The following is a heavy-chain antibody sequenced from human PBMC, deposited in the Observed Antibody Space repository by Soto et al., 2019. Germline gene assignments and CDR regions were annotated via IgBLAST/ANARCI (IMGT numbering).Heavy chain of an antibody. CDR2: IYYSGST. CDR1: GGSISSGGYY. CDR3: AQLKGDFWSGYGKGFDY. Sequence: LSLTCTVSGGSISSGGYYWSWIRQHPGKGLEWIGYIYYSGSTYYNPSLKSRVTISVDTSKNQFSLKLSSVTAADTAVYYCAQLKGDFWSGYGKGFDYWGQGTLVTVSS. J-gene: IGHJ4*02. V-gene: IGHV4-31*03. D-gene: IGHD3-3*01.